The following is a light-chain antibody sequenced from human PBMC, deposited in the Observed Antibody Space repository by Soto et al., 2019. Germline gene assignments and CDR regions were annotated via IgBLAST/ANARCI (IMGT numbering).Light chain of an antibody. J-gene: IGKJ4*01. CDR3: QQYFDVPFT. CDR1: QSVLYSSNKRNH. CDR2: WAS. V-gene: IGKV4-1*01. Sequence: DILMTQSPDSLAVSLGERVTINCKSSQSVLYSSNKRNHLAWYQQKPGQPPQLIIYWASTREAGVPARFSGSGSATDFTLTISSLEAEDVAFYWCQQYFDVPFTFGGGTKVDIK.